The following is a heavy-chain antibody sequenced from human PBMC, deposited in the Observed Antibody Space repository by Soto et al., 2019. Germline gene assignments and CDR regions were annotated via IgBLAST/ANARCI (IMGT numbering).Heavy chain of an antibody. Sequence: PWETLSLTCTLSSGSLGSYYRSWIRQLPKNGLEWIGYDFYTGRANYKESLQGRVSISLDTSNYPSSMKLSSVTAADTAVYYCARDGDGRMTTDTYYYNGMDVWGPGTTVTVSS. V-gene: IGHV4-59*01. J-gene: IGHJ6*02. CDR1: SGSLGSYY. CDR3: ARDGDGRMTTDTYYYNGMDV. CDR2: DFYTGRA. D-gene: IGHD4-4*01.